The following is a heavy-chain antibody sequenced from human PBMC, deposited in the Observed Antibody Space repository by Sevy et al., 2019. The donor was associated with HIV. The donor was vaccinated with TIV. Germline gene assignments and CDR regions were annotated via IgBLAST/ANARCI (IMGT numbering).Heavy chain of an antibody. Sequence: SETLSLTCIVSGGSISSSLYYWGWIRQPPGKGLEWIATLYYTGSIYYNPSLRTRLTISADSSQNQFSLKLSSVTAADTALYFCARTQGGSTDGGDSSSYYYERDHYFDLRGQGLLVTVSS. CDR1: GGSISSSLYY. V-gene: IGHV4-39*01. D-gene: IGHD3-22*01. J-gene: IGHJ4*02. CDR2: LYYTGSI. CDR3: ARTQGGSTDGGDSSSYYYERDHYFDL.